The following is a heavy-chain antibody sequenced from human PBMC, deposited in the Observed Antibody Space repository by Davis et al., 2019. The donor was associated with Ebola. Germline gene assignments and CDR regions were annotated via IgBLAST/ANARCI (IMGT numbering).Heavy chain of an antibody. CDR1: GFTFSSYA. CDR2: ISYDGSNK. V-gene: IGHV3-30-3*01. CDR3: ARGPRYFDY. J-gene: IGHJ4*02. Sequence: GGSLRLSCAASGFTFSSYAMHWVRQAPGKGLEWVAVISYDGSNKYYADSVKGRFTISRDNSKNTLYLQMNSLRAEDTAVYYCARGPRYFDYWGQGTLVTVSS.